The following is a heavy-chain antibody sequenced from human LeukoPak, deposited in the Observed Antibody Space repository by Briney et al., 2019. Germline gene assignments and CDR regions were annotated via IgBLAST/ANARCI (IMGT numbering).Heavy chain of an antibody. CDR1: GGSFSGYY. J-gene: IGHJ6*03. CDR3: ARGAYYDFWSGYYIRAMDV. V-gene: IGHV4-34*01. CDR2: INHSGST. D-gene: IGHD3-3*01. Sequence: SETLSLTCAAYGGSFSGYYWSWIRQPPGKGREGIGEINHSGSTNYNPSLKSRVTISVDTSKNQFSLKLSSVTAADTAVYYCARGAYYDFWSGYYIRAMDVWGKGTTVTVSS.